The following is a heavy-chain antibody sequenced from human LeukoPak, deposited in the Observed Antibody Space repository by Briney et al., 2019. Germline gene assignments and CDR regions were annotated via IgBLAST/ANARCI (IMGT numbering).Heavy chain of an antibody. CDR1: GFTFSSYW. D-gene: IGHD6-13*01. J-gene: IGHJ5*02. CDR2: IKRDGSEK. Sequence: AGGSLRLSCAASGFTFSSYWMTWVRQAPGKGLEWVANIKRDGSEKHYVDSVKGRLTISRDNAKNSLYLQMNSLRAEDTAVYYCARDVAAAAFWFDPWGQGTLVTVSS. CDR3: ARDVAAAAFWFDP. V-gene: IGHV3-7*01.